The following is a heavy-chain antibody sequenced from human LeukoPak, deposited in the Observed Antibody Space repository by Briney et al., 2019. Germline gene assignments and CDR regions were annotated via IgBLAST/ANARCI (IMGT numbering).Heavy chain of an antibody. CDR2: IYSGGST. J-gene: IGHJ4*02. Sequence: GGSLRLSCAASGFTVSSNYMSWVRQAPGEGLEWVSVIYSGGSTYYADSVKGRFTISRDNSKNTLYLQMNSLRAEDTAVYYCARAPEYSSGWDGDYWGQGTLVTVSS. V-gene: IGHV3-66*01. CDR3: ARAPEYSSGWDGDY. D-gene: IGHD6-19*01. CDR1: GFTVSSNY.